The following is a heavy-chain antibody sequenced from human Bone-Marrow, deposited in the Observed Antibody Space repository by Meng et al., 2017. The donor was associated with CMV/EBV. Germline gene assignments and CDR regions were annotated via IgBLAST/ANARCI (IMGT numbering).Heavy chain of an antibody. CDR1: GFTFSSYW. D-gene: IGHD3-10*02. Sequence: GESLKISCTGSGFTFSSYWMSWVRQAPGKGLEWVAFIRYDGSNKYYADSVKGRFTISRDNAKNSLYLQMNSLRAEDTAVYYCAPSVLFDPWGQGTLVTVDS. CDR3: APSVLFDP. CDR2: IRYDGSNK. V-gene: IGHV3-30*02. J-gene: IGHJ5*02.